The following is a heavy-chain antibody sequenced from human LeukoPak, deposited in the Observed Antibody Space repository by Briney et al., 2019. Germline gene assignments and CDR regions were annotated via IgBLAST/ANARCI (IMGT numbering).Heavy chain of an antibody. J-gene: IGHJ3*02. V-gene: IGHV4-38-2*01. CDR3: ARHLSGSRDAFDI. D-gene: IGHD3-3*02. CDR1: GYSISSGYY. Sequence: ASETLSLTCAVSGYSISSGYYWGWIRQPPGKGLEWIGSFYHSGSTYYNPSLKSRVTISVDTSKNQFSLKLSSVTAADTAVYYCARHLSGSRDAFDIWGQGTMVTVSS. CDR2: FYHSGST.